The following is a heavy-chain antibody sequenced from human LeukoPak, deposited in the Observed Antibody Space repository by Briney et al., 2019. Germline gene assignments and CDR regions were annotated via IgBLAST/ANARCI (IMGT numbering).Heavy chain of an antibody. V-gene: IGHV4-39*01. CDR3: VSVPPYGGKSGYIDY. Sequence: PSETLSLTCTDSGGYISSSSYYWGWIRQPPGKGLEWIGSIYYSGSTYYNPSLKSRVTISVDTSKNQVSLKLSSVTAADTAVYYCVSVPPYGGKSGYIDYWGQGTLVTVSS. D-gene: IGHD4-23*01. J-gene: IGHJ4*02. CDR1: GGYISSSSYY. CDR2: IYYSGST.